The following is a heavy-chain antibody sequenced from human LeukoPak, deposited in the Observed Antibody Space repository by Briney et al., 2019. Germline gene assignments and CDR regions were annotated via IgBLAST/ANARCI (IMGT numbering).Heavy chain of an antibody. CDR3: GSCPDTRAYYYYYMDV. J-gene: IGHJ6*03. CDR2: ISGSGGST. Sequence: GGSLRLSSAVSGFTFSNYAMSWVRQAPGKGLEWVTAISGSGGSTYYADSVKGRFTISRDNSKNTLYLQMNSLRAEDTAVYYCGSCPDTRAYYYYYMDVWGKGTTVTVSS. D-gene: IGHD2-15*01. CDR1: GFTFSNYA. V-gene: IGHV3-23*01.